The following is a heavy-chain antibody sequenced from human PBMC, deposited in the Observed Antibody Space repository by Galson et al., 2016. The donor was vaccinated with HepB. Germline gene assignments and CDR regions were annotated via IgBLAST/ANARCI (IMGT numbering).Heavy chain of an antibody. D-gene: IGHD3-3*01. J-gene: IGHJ6*02. CDR1: GDSVSSNSAA. CDR2: TYYRSKWYN. CDR3: AREGRLEGLYGMDV. Sequence: CAISGDSVSSNSAAWNWIRQSPSRGLEWLGRTYYRSKWYNDYAVSVKSRITINPETSKNQFSLKLISVTAADTAVYYCAREGRLEGLYGMDVWGQGTTVTVSS. V-gene: IGHV6-1*01.